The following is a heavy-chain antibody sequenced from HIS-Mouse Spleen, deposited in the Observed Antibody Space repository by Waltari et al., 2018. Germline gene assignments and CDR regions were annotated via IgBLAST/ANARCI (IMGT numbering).Heavy chain of an antibody. CDR1: GYTFTSYD. D-gene: IGHD4-4*01. CDR2: KNTISGNT. V-gene: IGHV1-8*01. Sequence: QVQLVQSGAEVKKPGASVKVSCKASGYTFTSYDINWVRQATGQGLEWMGWKNTISGNTGYAQKFHGRVTMTRNTSISTAYMELSSLRSEDTAVYYCARGHDYINYFDYWGQGTLVTVSS. J-gene: IGHJ4*02. CDR3: ARGHDYINYFDY.